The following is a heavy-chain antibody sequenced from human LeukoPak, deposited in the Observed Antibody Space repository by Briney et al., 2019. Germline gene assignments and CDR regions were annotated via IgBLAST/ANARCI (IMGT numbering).Heavy chain of an antibody. CDR2: IRSKAYGATT. D-gene: IGHD3-22*01. J-gene: IGHJ5*02. CDR1: GFSFGDYA. Sequence: GRSLRLSCISSGFSFGDYAMSWVRQAPGKGLGWVGFIRSKAYGATTEYAASVKGRFTISRDDSKSIAYLQMNSLKTEDTAVYYCTRDPYYYDSSGHEWFDPWGQGTLVTVSS. CDR3: TRDPYYYDSSGHEWFDP. V-gene: IGHV3-49*04.